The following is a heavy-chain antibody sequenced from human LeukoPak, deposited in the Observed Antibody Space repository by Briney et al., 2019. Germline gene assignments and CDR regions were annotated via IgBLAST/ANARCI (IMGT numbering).Heavy chain of an antibody. D-gene: IGHD3-16*01. CDR2: IKQDGNEK. J-gene: IGHJ4*01. V-gene: IGHV3-7*01. Sequence: GGSLRLSCAASGFTFSNYWMSWVRQAPGMGLEWVANIKQDGNEKYYVDSVKGRFTISRDNAKNSLYLQMNSLRAEDTAVYYCARRRGSHSLDYWGQGVLVTVSS. CDR3: ARRRGSHSLDY. CDR1: GFTFSNYW.